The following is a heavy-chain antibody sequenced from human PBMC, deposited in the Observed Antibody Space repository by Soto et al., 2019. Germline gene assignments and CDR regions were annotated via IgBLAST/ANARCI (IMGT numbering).Heavy chain of an antibody. CDR3: ARELQGLYFFDY. CDR1: GGSFSSYA. D-gene: IGHD4-4*01. J-gene: IGHJ4*02. CDR2: IIPIFGTA. V-gene: IGHV1-69*05. Sequence: GTSVKVSCKACGGSFSSYAISWVRQAPGQGLEWMGGIIPIFGTANYAQKFQGRVTISSDTSASTAYMELSSLRSEDTAVYYCARELQGLYFFDYWGQGTLVTVSS.